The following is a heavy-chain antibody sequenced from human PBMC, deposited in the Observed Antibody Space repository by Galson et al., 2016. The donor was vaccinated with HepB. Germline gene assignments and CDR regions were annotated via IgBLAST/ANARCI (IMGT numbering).Heavy chain of an antibody. V-gene: IGHV3-23*01. J-gene: IGHJ4*02. CDR2: ISGSGANT. CDR1: GFTFSTYA. D-gene: IGHD3-22*01. Sequence: SLRLSCAASGFTFSTYAMSWVRQAPGKGLEWVSGISGSGANTYYADSVKGRFTISRDNSKNTLYLQMNGLRAEDTAVYYCAKDLDPYDGGGFYYTDYWGQGTLVTVSS. CDR3: AKDLDPYDGGGFYYTDY.